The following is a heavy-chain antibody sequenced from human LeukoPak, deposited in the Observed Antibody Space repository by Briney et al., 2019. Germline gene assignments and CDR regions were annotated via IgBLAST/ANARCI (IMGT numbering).Heavy chain of an antibody. CDR2: INDVDTA. V-gene: IGHV3-53*01. Sequence: PGGSLRLSCAVSGFTVSTNHMTWVRQAPGKGLEWVSAINDVDTAYYADTVRGRFTISRDSAKNTLYLQMKSLRADDTAVYYCARDMVHSSGALDSWGQGTRVTVSS. CDR3: ARDMVHSSGALDS. D-gene: IGHD3-22*01. CDR1: GFTVSTNH. J-gene: IGHJ4*02.